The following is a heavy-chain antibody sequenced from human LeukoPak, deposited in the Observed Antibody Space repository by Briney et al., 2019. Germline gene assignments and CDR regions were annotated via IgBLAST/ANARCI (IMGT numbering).Heavy chain of an antibody. Sequence: GGSLRLSCAASGFTFSSYAMHWVRQAPGKGLEWVAVIWYDGSNKYYADSVKGRFTISRDNSKNTLYLQMNSLRAEDTAVYYCARDDLRYFQGMDVWGQGTTVTVSS. CDR2: IWYDGSNK. J-gene: IGHJ6*02. CDR1: GFTFSSYA. D-gene: IGHD3-9*01. CDR3: ARDDLRYFQGMDV. V-gene: IGHV3-33*08.